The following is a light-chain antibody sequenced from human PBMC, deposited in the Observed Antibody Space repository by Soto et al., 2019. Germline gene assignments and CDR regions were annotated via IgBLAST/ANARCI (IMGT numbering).Light chain of an antibody. J-gene: IGKJ1*01. V-gene: IGKV3-15*01. CDR2: GAS. CDR3: QQYNKWTRT. CDR1: QSLSGH. Sequence: EVMMTQSPATLSVSPGEGATLSCRASQSLSGHIAWYQQKPGQAPRLLIYGASIRATGIPARFRGSGSGTELTLTISSLQSEDFAVYYCQQYNKWTRTFGQGTKVAIK.